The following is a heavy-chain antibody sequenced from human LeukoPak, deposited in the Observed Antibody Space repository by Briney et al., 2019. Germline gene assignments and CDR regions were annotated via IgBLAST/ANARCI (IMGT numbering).Heavy chain of an antibody. CDR1: GFTFSSYA. D-gene: IGHD3-10*01. J-gene: IGHJ4*02. CDR2: MSYDGSNK. Sequence: PGGSLRLSCAASGFTFSSYAMHWVRQAPGKGLEWVAVMSYDGSNKYYADSVKGRFTISRDNSKNTLYLQMNSLRAEDTAVYYCARDGALMAGTSGSLYEFDYWGQGTLVTVSS. CDR3: ARDGALMAGTSGSLYEFDY. V-gene: IGHV3-30*04.